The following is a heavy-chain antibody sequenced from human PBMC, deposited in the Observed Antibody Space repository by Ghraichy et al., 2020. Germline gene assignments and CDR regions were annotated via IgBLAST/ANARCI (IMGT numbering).Heavy chain of an antibody. D-gene: IGHD1-1*01. V-gene: IGHV1-69*06. J-gene: IGHJ2*01. CDR2: IIPIFGTA. CDR1: GGTFSSYA. Sequence: VKVSCKASGGTFSSYAISWVRQAPGQGLEWMGGIIPIFGTANYAQKFQGRVTITADKSTSTAYMELSSLRSEDTAVYYCARGRVDNWNDAPNWYFDLWGRGTLVTVSS. CDR3: ARGRVDNWNDAPNWYFDL.